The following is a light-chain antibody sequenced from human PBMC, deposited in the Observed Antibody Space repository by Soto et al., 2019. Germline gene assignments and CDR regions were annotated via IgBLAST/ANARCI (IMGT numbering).Light chain of an antibody. CDR3: CSYAGSSTYV. CDR2: EGS. J-gene: IGLJ1*01. V-gene: IGLV2-23*01. Sequence: QSALTQPASVSGAPGQSHTICCSGSSGLVGSYNVVSWYQQHPGKAPKLMIYEGSKRPSGVSNRYSGSKSGNTASLTISGLQAEDEADYYCCSYAGSSTYVFGTGTKVTVL. CDR1: SGLVGSYNV.